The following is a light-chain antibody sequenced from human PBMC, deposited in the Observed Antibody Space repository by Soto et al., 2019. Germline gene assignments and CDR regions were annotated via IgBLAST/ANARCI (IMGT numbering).Light chain of an antibody. CDR3: SAYTTSIALYV. Sequence: QSALTQPASVSGSPGQSITISCTETSGDVAEYKYVSWYQQRPGRAPKLIIYDVSNRPSGVSNRFSGSKSGSTASLTISGLQAEDEADYYCSAYTTSIALYVFGAGTKV. V-gene: IGLV2-14*03. J-gene: IGLJ1*01. CDR1: SGDVAEYKY. CDR2: DVS.